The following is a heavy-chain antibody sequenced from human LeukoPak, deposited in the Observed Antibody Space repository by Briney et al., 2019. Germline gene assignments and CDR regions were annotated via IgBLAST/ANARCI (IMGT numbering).Heavy chain of an antibody. J-gene: IGHJ4*02. CDR2: ISSSGSTI. Sequence: GGSLRHSCAASGFTFSDYYMSWIRQAPGKGLEWVSYISSSGSTIYYADSVKGRFTISRDNAKNSLYLQMNSLRAEDTALYYCAREGFSSSWYFDYWGQGTLVTVSS. CDR1: GFTFSDYY. V-gene: IGHV3-11*01. D-gene: IGHD6-13*01. CDR3: AREGFSSSWYFDY.